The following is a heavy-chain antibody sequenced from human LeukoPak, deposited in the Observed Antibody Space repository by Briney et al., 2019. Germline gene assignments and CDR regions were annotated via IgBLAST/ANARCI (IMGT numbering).Heavy chain of an antibody. CDR2: ISAYNGNT. D-gene: IGHD1-7*01. CDR1: GYTFTSYG. CDR3: ARDRYNWNSYFDY. Sequence: ASVKVSCKASGYTFTSYGISWVRQAPGQGLEWVGWISAYNGNTNYAQKFQGRVTMTTNTSTSTAYMELRSLRSDDTAVYYCARDRYNWNSYFDYWGQGTLVTVSS. J-gene: IGHJ4*02. V-gene: IGHV1-18*01.